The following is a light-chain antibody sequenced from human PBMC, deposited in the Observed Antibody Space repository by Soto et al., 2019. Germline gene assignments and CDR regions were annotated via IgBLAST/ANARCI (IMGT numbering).Light chain of an antibody. CDR2: WAS. Sequence: DIVMTQSPDSLAVSLGERVTINCKSSQNSLVSSSNKTSLAWYQQKPGQPPKLLIYWASTRESGVPDRFSGSGSWTDFTLSISSLQAEDVAVYYCQHYHTIPLTFGQGTRVEIK. V-gene: IGKV4-1*01. J-gene: IGKJ5*01. CDR1: QNSLVSSSNKTS. CDR3: QHYHTIPLT.